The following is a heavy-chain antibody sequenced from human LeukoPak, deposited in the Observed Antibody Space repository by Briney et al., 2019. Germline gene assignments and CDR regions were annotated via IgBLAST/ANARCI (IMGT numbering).Heavy chain of an antibody. Sequence: SVKISCKASGGTFSNYAINWVRQAPGQGLEWMGGIIPIFGTANYAQKFQGKVTITADESTSTAYMELSSLRFEDTAIYYCARGWDYDSGGRPTAYVYWGQGTLVSVSS. CDR1: GGTFSNYA. D-gene: IGHD3-22*01. CDR2: IIPIFGTA. CDR3: ARGWDYDSGGRPTAYVY. J-gene: IGHJ4*02. V-gene: IGHV1-69*13.